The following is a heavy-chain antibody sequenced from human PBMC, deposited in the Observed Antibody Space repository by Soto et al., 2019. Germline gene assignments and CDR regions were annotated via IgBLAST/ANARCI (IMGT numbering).Heavy chain of an antibody. CDR3: ARPRRDGYNSEPFDY. CDR1: GYSFTSYW. D-gene: IGHD1-1*01. V-gene: IGHV5-51*01. Sequence: GESLRISCKGSGYSFTSYWIGWVRQMPGKGLEWMGIIYPGDSDTRYSPSFQGQVTISADKSISTAYLQWSSLKASDTAMYYCARPRRDGYNSEPFDYWGQGTLVTVSS. J-gene: IGHJ4*02. CDR2: IYPGDSDT.